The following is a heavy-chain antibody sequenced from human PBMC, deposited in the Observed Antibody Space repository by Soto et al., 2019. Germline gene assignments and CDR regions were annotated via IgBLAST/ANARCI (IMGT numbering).Heavy chain of an antibody. D-gene: IGHD3-10*02. J-gene: IGHJ4*02. CDR3: AKESLKRDYVSLAD. CDR2: ISGSGGSK. V-gene: IGHV3-23*01. Sequence: GGSLRLSCAASGFTFSSYAMSWVRQAPGKGLEWVSGISGSGGSKFYADSVKGRFTISRDNVKNNLYLQMNSLRPEDTALYYCAKESLKRDYVSLADWGQGTLVTVSS. CDR1: GFTFSSYA.